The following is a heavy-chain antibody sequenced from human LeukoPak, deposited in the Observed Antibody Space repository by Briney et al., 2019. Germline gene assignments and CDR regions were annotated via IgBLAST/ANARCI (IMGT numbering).Heavy chain of an antibody. Sequence: SGTLSLTCTVSGGSISSYYWSWIRPPAGRGLEWVGRIYTRGSTNYTPSLTSRVTISVDKSKNQSSLNLSSVTAADTAVYYCASSAAGYYYYYMDVWGKGTTVTVSS. V-gene: IGHV4-4*07. CDR1: GGSISSYY. CDR2: IYTRGST. D-gene: IGHD6-13*01. CDR3: ASSAAGYYYYYMDV. J-gene: IGHJ6*03.